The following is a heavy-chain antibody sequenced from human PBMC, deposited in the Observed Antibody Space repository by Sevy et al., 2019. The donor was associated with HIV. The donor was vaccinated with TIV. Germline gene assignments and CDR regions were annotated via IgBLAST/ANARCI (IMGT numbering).Heavy chain of an antibody. CDR3: ARDQGNTGIYYYYGMDV. CDR1: GFTFSSYW. V-gene: IGHV3-7*01. Sequence: EGSLRLSCAASGFTFSSYWMSWVRQAPGKELEWVANIKQDGSEKYYVDSVKGRFTISRDNAKNSLYLQMNSLRAEDTAVYYCARDQGNTGIYYYYGMDVWGQGTTVTVSS. D-gene: IGHD2-21*01. J-gene: IGHJ6*02. CDR2: IKQDGSEK.